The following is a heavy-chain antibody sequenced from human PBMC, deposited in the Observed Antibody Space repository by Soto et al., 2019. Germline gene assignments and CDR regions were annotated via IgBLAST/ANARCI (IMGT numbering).Heavy chain of an antibody. D-gene: IGHD6-13*01. CDR2: ISWNSGSI. V-gene: IGHV3-9*01. CDR1: GFTFDDYA. Sequence: EVQLVESGGGLVQPGRSLRLSCAASGFTFDDYAMHWVRQAPGKGLEWVSGISWNSGSIGYADSVKGRFTISRDNSKYSLYLQMNSLRAEDTALYYCAKASVAAAGTYWFDPWGQGTLVTVS. CDR3: AKASVAAAGTYWFDP. J-gene: IGHJ5*02.